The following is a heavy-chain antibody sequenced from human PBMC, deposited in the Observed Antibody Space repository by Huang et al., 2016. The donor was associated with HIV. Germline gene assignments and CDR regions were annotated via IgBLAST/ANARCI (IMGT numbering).Heavy chain of an antibody. J-gene: IGHJ3*02. CDR2: FDPEEGET. CDR1: GYTVSELS. CDR3: ATSTPDVGAGVLRSAFDI. Sequence: QVQLVESGAELTKPGASVRVSCKVSGYTVSELSLNWVRQAPEKVLEWMGGFDPEEGETIYAQRFQGRGTMTGDTSTDTAYMELSSRRPEDTAVYYCATSTPDVGAGVLRSAFDIWGQGTMVTVSS. V-gene: IGHV1-24*01. D-gene: IGHD2-15*01.